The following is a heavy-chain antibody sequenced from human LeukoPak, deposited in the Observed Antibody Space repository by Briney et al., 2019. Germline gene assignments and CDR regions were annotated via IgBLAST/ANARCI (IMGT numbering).Heavy chain of an antibody. CDR2: INHSGST. CDR1: GGSISSKTYN. Sequence: SETLSLTCSISGGSISSKTYNWSWIRQPPGKGLEWIGEINHSGSTNYNPSLKSRVTISVDTSKNQFSLKLSSVTAADTAVYYCARGNYYDSSGYYFSPWGQGTLVTVSS. J-gene: IGHJ5*02. CDR3: ARGNYYDSSGYYFSP. V-gene: IGHV4-39*07. D-gene: IGHD3-22*01.